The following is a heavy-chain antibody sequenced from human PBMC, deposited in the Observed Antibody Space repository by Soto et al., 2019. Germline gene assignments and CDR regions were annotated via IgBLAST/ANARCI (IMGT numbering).Heavy chain of an antibody. Sequence: LSLTCAVYGGSFSGYYWSWIRQPPGKGLEWIGEINHSGSTNYNPSLKSRVTISVDTSKNQFSLKLSSVTAADTAVYYCARGAVNYYYYMVVWGKGTTVTAP. CDR2: INHSGST. CDR3: ARGAVNYYYYMVV. CDR1: GGSFSGYY. V-gene: IGHV4-34*01. J-gene: IGHJ6*03. D-gene: IGHD4-17*01.